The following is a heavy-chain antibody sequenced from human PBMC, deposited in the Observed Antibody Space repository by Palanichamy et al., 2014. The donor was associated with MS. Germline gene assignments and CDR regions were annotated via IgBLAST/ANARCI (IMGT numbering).Heavy chain of an antibody. V-gene: IGHV3-30-3*01. CDR3: ARETYYFDY. CDR2: ISYDGTNK. CDR1: GFTFSSYP. J-gene: IGHJ4*02. Sequence: QVQLVGSGGGVVQPGRSLRLSCAASGFTFSSYPMHWVRQAPGKGLEWVAVISYDGTNKYYADSVKGRFTISRDNSKNTLSLQMNSLRAEDTAVYYCARETYYFDYWGQGTLVTVSS.